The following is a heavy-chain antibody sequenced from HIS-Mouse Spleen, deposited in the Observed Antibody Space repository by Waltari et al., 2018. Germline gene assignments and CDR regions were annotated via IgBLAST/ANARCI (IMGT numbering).Heavy chain of an antibody. Sequence: QLQLQESGPGLVKPSETLSLTCTVSGGSISSSSYYWGWIRQPPGKGLEWIGSIYYSGSTYYNPSLKSRVTISVDTSKNQFSLKLSSVTAADTAVYYCARGESGSYYYYYYYGMDVWGQGTTVTVSS. V-gene: IGHV4-39*07. CDR3: ARGESGSYYYYYYYGMDV. J-gene: IGHJ6*02. CDR2: IYYSGST. D-gene: IGHD1-26*01. CDR1: GGSISSSSYY.